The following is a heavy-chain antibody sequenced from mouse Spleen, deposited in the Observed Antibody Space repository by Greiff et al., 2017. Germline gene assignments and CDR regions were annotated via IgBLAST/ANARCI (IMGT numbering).Heavy chain of an antibody. CDR1: GYTFTSYW. CDR2: IYPSDSET. V-gene: IGHV1-61*01. CDR3: ARRSNFCFAY. J-gene: IGHJ3*01. Sequence: QVQLQQPGAELVRPGSSVKLSCKASGYTFTSYWMDWVKQRPGQGLEWIGNIYPSDSETHYNQKFKDKATLTVDKSSSTAYMQLSSLTSEDSAVYYCARRSNFCFAYWGQGTLVTVSA. D-gene: IGHD2-5*01.